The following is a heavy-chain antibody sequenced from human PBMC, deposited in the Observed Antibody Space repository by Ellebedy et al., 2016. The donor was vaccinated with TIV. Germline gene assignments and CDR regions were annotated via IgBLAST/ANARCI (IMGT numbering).Heavy chain of an antibody. J-gene: IGHJ4*02. CDR1: GYTFTSYG. D-gene: IGHD5-24*01. CDR2: ISAYNGNT. V-gene: IGHV1-18*01. Sequence: AASVKVSCKASGYTFTSYGISWVRQAPGQGLEWMGWISAYNGNTNYAQKLQGRVTMTTDTSTSTAYMELRSLRSDDTAVYYCVRAWRDGYNFPLGDYWGQGTLVTVSS. CDR3: VRAWRDGYNFPLGDY.